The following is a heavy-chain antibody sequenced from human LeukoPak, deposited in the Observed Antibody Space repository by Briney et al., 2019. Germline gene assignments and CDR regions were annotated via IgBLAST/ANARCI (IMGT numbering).Heavy chain of an antibody. CDR1: GYSFRDFW. Sequence: GEPLKISGKASGYSFRDFWIGWVRPMSGKGLEWTGIIYPGDSAARYSPFFQGQVTFSVDRYIKTAYLQWSSLKASDTAMYYCARLSFMNYYDSSGSGMDVWGQGTTVTVSS. V-gene: IGHV5-51*01. CDR3: ARLSFMNYYDSSGSGMDV. CDR2: IYPGDSAA. J-gene: IGHJ6*02. D-gene: IGHD3-22*01.